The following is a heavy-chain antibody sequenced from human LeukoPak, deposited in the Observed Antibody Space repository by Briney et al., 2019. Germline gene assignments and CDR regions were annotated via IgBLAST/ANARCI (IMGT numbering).Heavy chain of an antibody. CDR2: ISYDGSNK. CDR1: GLTFSSYA. Sequence: PGRSLRLSCAVSGLTFSSYAMHWVRQAPGKGLEWVAVISYDGSNKYYADSVKGRFTISRDDSKNTLYLQMNSLRAEDTAVYYCARALSLHNTFDYWGQGTLVTVSS. CDR3: ARALSLHNTFDY. V-gene: IGHV3-30*04. D-gene: IGHD1-14*01. J-gene: IGHJ4*02.